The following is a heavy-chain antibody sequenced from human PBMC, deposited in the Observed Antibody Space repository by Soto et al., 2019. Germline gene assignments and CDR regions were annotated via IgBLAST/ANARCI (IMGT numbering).Heavy chain of an antibody. CDR1: GFTFSSYG. CDR2: ISYDGSNK. CDR3: AKDRFLEWLPVANAPMDV. D-gene: IGHD3-3*01. Sequence: GGSLRLSCAASGFTFSSYGMHWVRQAPGKGLEWVAVISYDGSNKYYADSVKGRFTISRDNSKNTLYLQMNSLRAEDTAVYYCAKDRFLEWLPVANAPMDVWGKGTTVTVSS. J-gene: IGHJ6*03. V-gene: IGHV3-30*18.